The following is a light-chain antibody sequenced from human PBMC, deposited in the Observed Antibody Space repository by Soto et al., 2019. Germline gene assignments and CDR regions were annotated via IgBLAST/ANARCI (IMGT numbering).Light chain of an antibody. CDR1: RSVSTY. CDR2: DAS. V-gene: IGKV3-11*01. J-gene: IGKJ1*01. Sequence: EIVLTQSPATLSLSPGERATLSCRASRSVSTYFAWYQQKPGQAPRLLIYDASNRDTGIPARFSGSGSGTDFTLTISSLEPEDFAIYYCQQRSNWPLTCGQGTKVEIK. CDR3: QQRSNWPLT.